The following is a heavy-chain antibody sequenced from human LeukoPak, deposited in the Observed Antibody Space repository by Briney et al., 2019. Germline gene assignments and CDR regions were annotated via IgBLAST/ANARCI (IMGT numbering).Heavy chain of an antibody. J-gene: IGHJ3*02. CDR2: ISSSGSTI. V-gene: IGHV3-48*03. Sequence: GGSLRLSCAASGFTFSSYEMNWVRQAPGKGLEWVSYISSSGSTIYYADSVKGRFTISRDNAKNSLYLQMNSLRAEDTAVYYCARSLLRRLRGVTTADAFDIWGQGTMVTVSS. CDR1: GFTFSSYE. D-gene: IGHD4-17*01. CDR3: ARSLLRRLRGVTTADAFDI.